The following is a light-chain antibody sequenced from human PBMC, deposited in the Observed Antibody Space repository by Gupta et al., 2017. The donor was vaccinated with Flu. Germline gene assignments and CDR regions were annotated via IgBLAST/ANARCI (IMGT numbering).Light chain of an antibody. CDR2: KAS. CDR1: KSISNW. V-gene: IGKV1-5*03. CDR3: QRNNYLWT. Sequence: DIQMTQSPSTLSASVGDRVTIAWRASKSISNWLAWYQQKPGKGPKLMIYKASRAEGGVTCRFGGCGDTKEFTLTSSRRQDDDGAYYYCQRNNYLWTFGQGTKVEIK. J-gene: IGKJ1*01.